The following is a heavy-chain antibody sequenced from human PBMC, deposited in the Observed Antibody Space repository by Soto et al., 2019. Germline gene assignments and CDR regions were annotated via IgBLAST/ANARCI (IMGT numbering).Heavy chain of an antibody. V-gene: IGHV3-33*01. D-gene: IGHD6-19*01. CDR2: IWYDGSNK. CDR1: GFTFSSYG. Sequence: QVQLVESGGGVVQPGRSLRLSCAASGFTFSSYGMHWVRQAPGKGLEWVAVIWYDGSNKYYADSVKGRFTISRDNSKNTLYLQMNSLRAEDTAVYYCAREQWLVHGDFDYWGQGTLVTVSS. CDR3: AREQWLVHGDFDY. J-gene: IGHJ4*02.